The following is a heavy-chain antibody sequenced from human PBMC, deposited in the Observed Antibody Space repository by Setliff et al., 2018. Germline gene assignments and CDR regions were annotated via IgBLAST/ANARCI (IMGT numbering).Heavy chain of an antibody. D-gene: IGHD2-8*01. CDR1: GDSINHFH. CDR2: LRIGFSN. J-gene: IGHJ4*02. Sequence: SETLSLTCSVSGDSINHFHWGWFRQSAGKGLEWIGRLRIGFSNIYNPSLASRVTISVDTSKNQFSLKLDSVTAADTAVYYCARDPVDGHGHFDYWGQGTLVTVSS. V-gene: IGHV4-4*07. CDR3: ARDPVDGHGHFDY.